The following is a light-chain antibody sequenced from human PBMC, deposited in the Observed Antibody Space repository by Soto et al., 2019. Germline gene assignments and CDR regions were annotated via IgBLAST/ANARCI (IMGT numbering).Light chain of an antibody. CDR1: QSISSY. CDR3: QQSYTTPYT. Sequence: DIQMTQSPSSLSASVGDRVTITCRASQSISSYLNWYQQKPGKAPKLLIYAASSLQSGVPSRFSGSESGTGFTLTISSLQPEDFATYYCQQSYTTPYTFGQGTKLEIK. V-gene: IGKV1-39*01. CDR2: AAS. J-gene: IGKJ2*01.